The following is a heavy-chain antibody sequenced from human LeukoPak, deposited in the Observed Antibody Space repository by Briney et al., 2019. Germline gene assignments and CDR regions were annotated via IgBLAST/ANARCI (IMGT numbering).Heavy chain of an antibody. V-gene: IGHV4-4*07. CDR2: IYTSGST. Sequence: PSETLSLTCTVSGGSISSYYWSWIRQPAGKGLEWIGRIYTSGSTNYNPSLTSRATISVDTSKNQFSLKLSSVTAADTAVYYCARMYYYDSSGYWGYFDYWGQGTLVTVSS. J-gene: IGHJ4*02. CDR3: ARMYYYDSSGYWGYFDY. D-gene: IGHD3-22*01. CDR1: GGSISSYY.